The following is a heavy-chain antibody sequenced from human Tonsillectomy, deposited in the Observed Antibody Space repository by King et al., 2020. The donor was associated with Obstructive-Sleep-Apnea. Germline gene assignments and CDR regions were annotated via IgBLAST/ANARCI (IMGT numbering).Heavy chain of an antibody. CDR3: ARGAAAAGRGLPLDY. V-gene: IGHV1-18*04. Sequence: VQLVQSGAEVKKPGASVKVSCKASGYTFTSYGISWVRQAPGQGLEWMGWISAYNGNTNYAQKLQGRGTMTTDTSTSTAYMELRSLRTDDTAVYYCARGAAAAGRGLPLDYWGQGTLVTVSS. D-gene: IGHD6-13*01. CDR2: ISAYNGNT. CDR1: GYTFTSYG. J-gene: IGHJ4*02.